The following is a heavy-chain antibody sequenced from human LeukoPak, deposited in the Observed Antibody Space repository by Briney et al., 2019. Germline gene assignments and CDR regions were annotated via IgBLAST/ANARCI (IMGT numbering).Heavy chain of an antibody. V-gene: IGHV1-18*01. CDR2: ISAYNGNT. J-gene: IGHJ4*02. Sequence: GASVKVSCKASGYTFTSYGISWVRQAPGQGLEWMGWISAYNGNTNYAQKLQGRVTMTTDTSTSTAYMELRSLRSDDTAVYYCARPIKRSGSYGGLDYWGQGTLVTVSS. CDR1: GYTFTSYG. CDR3: ARPIKRSGSYGGLDY. D-gene: IGHD1-26*01.